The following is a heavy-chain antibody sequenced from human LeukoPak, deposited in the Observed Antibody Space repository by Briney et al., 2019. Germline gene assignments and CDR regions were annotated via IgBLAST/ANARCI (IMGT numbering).Heavy chain of an antibody. CDR3: ARDRGTMVRGEVGFDY. Sequence: SVKVSCKASGGTFSSYAISWVRQAPGQGLEWMGRIIPIFGTANYAQKFQGRVTITTDESTSTAYMELSSLRSEDTAVYYCARDRGTMVRGEVGFDYWGQGTLVTVSS. CDR1: GGTFSSYA. V-gene: IGHV1-69*05. CDR2: IIPIFGTA. J-gene: IGHJ4*02. D-gene: IGHD3-10*01.